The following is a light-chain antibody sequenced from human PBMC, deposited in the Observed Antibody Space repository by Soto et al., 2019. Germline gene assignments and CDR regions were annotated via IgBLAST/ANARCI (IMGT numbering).Light chain of an antibody. J-gene: IGLJ1*01. Sequence: QSALTQPASVSGSPAQSITISCTGTSSDVGSYNLVSWYQQHPGKAPKLMIYEGSKRPSGVSNRFSGSKSGNTASLTISGLQAEDEAEYYCSSYGRSSTFGYVFGTGTKVTVL. CDR2: EGS. CDR3: SSYGRSSTFGYV. CDR1: SSDVGSYNL. V-gene: IGLV2-23*03.